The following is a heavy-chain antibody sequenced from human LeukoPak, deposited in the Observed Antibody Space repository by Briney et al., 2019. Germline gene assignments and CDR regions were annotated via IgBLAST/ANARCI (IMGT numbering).Heavy chain of an antibody. D-gene: IGHD6-19*01. CDR1: GFTLSTNA. J-gene: IGHJ4*02. V-gene: IGHV3-23*01. CDR3: ARSSYSSGWSYSPDFDY. CDR2: ISGSGAST. Sequence: PGGSLRLSCLTSGFTLSTNAMSWVRQAPGKGLEWISGISGSGASTYYADSVKGRFTISRDDSRNTLYLQMNSLRGDDTAVYHCARSSYSSGWSYSPDFDYWGQGTLVTVSS.